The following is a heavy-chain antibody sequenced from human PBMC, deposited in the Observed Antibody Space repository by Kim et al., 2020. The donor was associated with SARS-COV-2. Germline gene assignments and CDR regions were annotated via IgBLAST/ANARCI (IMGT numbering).Heavy chain of an antibody. Sequence: ADSVKGRVTISRDNSKNTLYLQMNSLRAEDTAVYYCARQLGGSYYTGFDYWGQGTLVTVSS. CDR3: ARQLGGSYYTGFDY. V-gene: IGHV3-30*07. J-gene: IGHJ4*02. D-gene: IGHD1-26*01.